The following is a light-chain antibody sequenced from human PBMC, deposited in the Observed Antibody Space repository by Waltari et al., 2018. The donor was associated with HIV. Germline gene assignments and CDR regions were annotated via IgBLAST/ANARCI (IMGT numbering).Light chain of an antibody. V-gene: IGKV1-5*03. CDR1: QSTSRW. CDR3: QQYNNYLFT. CDR2: RVS. J-gene: IGKJ3*01. Sequence: DIQMTQSPSTLSASVGDRVTITFRASQSTSRWLAWYQQKPGKAPKLLISRVSNLESGVPSRFSGSGSGTEFTLTISSLQPDDFAVYYCQQYNNYLFTFGPGTKVDIK.